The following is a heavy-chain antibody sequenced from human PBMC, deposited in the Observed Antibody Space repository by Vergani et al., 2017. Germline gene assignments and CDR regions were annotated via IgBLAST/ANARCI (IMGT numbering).Heavy chain of an antibody. V-gene: IGHV4-39*07. J-gene: IGHJ5*02. CDR3: ARGRYDFWSGYYTPRAWFDP. D-gene: IGHD3-3*01. CDR1: GASVSSSVSSSGYS. Sequence: QVRLQESGPGLVKPSETLSLTCTVSGASVSSSVSSSGYSWGWLRQPPGKGLEWIGEINHSGSTNYNPSLKSRVTISVDTSKNQFSLKLSSVTAADTAVYYCARGRYDFWSGYYTPRAWFDPWGQGTLVTVSS. CDR2: INHSGST.